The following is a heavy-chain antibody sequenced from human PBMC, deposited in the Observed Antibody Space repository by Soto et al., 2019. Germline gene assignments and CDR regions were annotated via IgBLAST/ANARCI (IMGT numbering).Heavy chain of an antibody. V-gene: IGHV4-38-2*01. CDR3: ARVGPWVPYYYDSSPYTFENWFDP. CDR1: GYSISSGYY. J-gene: IGHJ5*02. D-gene: IGHD3-22*01. CDR2: IYHCGST. Sequence: SETLSLTCAVSGYSISSGYYWGWLRQPPGKGLEWIGSIYHCGSTYYNPSLNSRVTLSIDMTNNHVPLILNSVTAADTAVYYCARVGPWVPYYYDSSPYTFENWFDPWGQGTLVTVSS.